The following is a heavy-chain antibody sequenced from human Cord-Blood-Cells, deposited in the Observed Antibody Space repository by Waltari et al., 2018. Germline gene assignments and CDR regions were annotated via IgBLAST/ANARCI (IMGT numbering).Heavy chain of an antibody. CDR3: ARVAFYSNYVFDP. D-gene: IGHD4-4*01. CDR2: INPNSGGT. V-gene: IGHV1-2*02. CDR1: GYTFTGYY. Sequence: QVQLVQSGAEVKKPGASVKVSFKASGYTFTGYYMHWVRQAPEQGLEWMGWINPNSGGTNYEQKFQGRVTMTRDTAINTACMELSRLRSDDTAVYYCARVAFYSNYVFDPWGQGTLVTVSS. J-gene: IGHJ5*02.